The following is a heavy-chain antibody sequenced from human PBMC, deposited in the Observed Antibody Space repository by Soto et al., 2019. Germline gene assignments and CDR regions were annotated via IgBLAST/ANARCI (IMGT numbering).Heavy chain of an antibody. CDR2: TYYRSKWYN. V-gene: IGHV6-1*01. D-gene: IGHD3-10*01. CDR3: ARVYYYGSGRYYYYMDV. CDR1: GDSVSSNSAA. J-gene: IGHJ6*03. Sequence: SQTLSLTCAISGDSVSSNSAAWNWIRQSPSRGLEWLGRTYYRSKWYNDYAVSVKSRITINPDTSKNQFSLQLNSVTPEDTAVYYCARVYYYGSGRYYYYMDVWGKGTTVTVSS.